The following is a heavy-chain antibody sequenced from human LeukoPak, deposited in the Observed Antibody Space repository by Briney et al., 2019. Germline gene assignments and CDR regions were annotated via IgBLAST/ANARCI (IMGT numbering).Heavy chain of an antibody. J-gene: IGHJ4*02. Sequence: ASVKVSCKASGYTFTSYDINWVRQATGQGLEWMGWMNPNSGNTGYAQKFQGRVTMTRNTSISTAYMELSSLRSEDTAAYYCARTPGIAAAAGYWGQGTLVTVSS. CDR1: GYTFTSYD. CDR3: ARTPGIAAAAGY. CDR2: MNPNSGNT. D-gene: IGHD6-13*01. V-gene: IGHV1-8*01.